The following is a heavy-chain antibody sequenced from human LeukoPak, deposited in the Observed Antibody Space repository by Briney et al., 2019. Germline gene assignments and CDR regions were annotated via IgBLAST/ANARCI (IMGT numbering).Heavy chain of an antibody. V-gene: IGHV3-23*01. CDR3: SKDHYVSGRYDAFDI. D-gene: IGHD3-10*01. Sequence: AGSLTLSCAAYGFTFSYYAMSWLRQAPGEGLEWFSSLTTSGGSTYYADSVKGRFTISRDNAKNTLYLQMNSLRAEDTAVYYCSKDHYVSGRYDAFDIWGQGKMGTVSS. J-gene: IGHJ3*02. CDR2: LTTSGGST. CDR1: GFTFSYYA.